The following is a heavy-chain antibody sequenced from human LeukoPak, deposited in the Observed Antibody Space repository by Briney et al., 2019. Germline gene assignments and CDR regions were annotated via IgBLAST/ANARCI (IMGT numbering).Heavy chain of an antibody. D-gene: IGHD2-15*01. J-gene: IGHJ6*03. CDR3: AKNGDRGAYCSGGTCYPYYYYNMDV. CDR2: IVPSGGTT. V-gene: IGHV3-23*01. CDR1: GFTFSSNS. Sequence: PGGSLRLSCAAAGFTFSSNSMRWVRQPAGKGLEWVSAIVPSGGTTSYADSGKGRFTLPRDNSRNTLYLQMTTPRAEDTAVYYCAKNGDRGAYCSGGTCYPYYYYNMDVWGKGTTVTISS.